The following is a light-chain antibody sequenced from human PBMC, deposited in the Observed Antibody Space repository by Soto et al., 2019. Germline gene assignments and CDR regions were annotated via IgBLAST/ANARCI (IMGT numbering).Light chain of an antibody. CDR2: GAS. J-gene: IGKJ4*02. Sequence: EIVMTQSPGTLSVSPGERATLSCRASQSVSSKLAWYQQKPGQVPRLLIYGASTGATGIPARFSGSGSGTEFTLTIRSLQSEDYADYYCQQYNNWPLTSGGATKLEIK. CDR3: QQYNNWPLT. V-gene: IGKV3-15*01. CDR1: QSVSSK.